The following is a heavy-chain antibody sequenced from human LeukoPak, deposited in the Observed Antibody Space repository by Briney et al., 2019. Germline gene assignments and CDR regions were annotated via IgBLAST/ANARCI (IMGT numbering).Heavy chain of an antibody. J-gene: IGHJ4*02. CDR1: GFTFSSYA. V-gene: IGHV3-23*01. Sequence: PGGSLRLSCAASGFTFSSYAISWVRQAAGKGLEWVTSISGSGATTYYADSVKGPFTMSRDTSKKTLYLQMNSLRTTHPAIYYCAKDSWRYYNCSGYPIFLAYWGQGTLVTVAS. CDR2: ISGSGATT. D-gene: IGHD3-22*01. CDR3: AKDSWRYYNCSGYPIFLAY.